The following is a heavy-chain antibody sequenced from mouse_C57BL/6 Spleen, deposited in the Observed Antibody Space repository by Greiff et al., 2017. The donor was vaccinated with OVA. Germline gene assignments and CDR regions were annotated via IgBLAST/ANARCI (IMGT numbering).Heavy chain of an antibody. D-gene: IGHD1-1*01. J-gene: IGHJ2*01. CDR1: GYTFTDYY. CDR2: INPNNGGT. V-gene: IGHV1-26*01. Sequence: VQLQQSGPELVKPGASVKISCKASGYTFTDYYMNGVKQSHGKSLEWMGDINPNNGGTSYNQKFKGKTTLTVDKSSSTAYMELRSLTSEDSAVYYCARGSYYYGSSYGYFDYWGQGTTLTVSS. CDR3: ARGSYYYGSSYGYFDY.